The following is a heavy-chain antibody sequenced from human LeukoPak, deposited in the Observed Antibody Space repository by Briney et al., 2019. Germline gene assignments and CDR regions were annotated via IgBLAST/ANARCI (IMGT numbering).Heavy chain of an antibody. Sequence: PGGSLRLFCAASGFTFSSYSMNWVRRAPGKGLEWVSSISSSSSYIYYADSVKGRFTISRDNAKNSLYLQMNSLRAEDTAVYYCARGVTYYYDSSGYYSFDYWGQGTLVTVSS. CDR1: GFTFSSYS. J-gene: IGHJ4*02. V-gene: IGHV3-21*01. CDR2: ISSSSSYI. D-gene: IGHD3-22*01. CDR3: ARGVTYYYDSSGYYSFDY.